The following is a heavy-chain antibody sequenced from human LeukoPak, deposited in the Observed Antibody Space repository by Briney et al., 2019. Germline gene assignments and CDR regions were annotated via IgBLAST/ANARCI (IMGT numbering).Heavy chain of an antibody. CDR1: GYTFTGYY. D-gene: IGHD6-13*01. CDR2: INPNSGGT. Sequence: ASVKVSCKASGYTFTGYYMHWVRQAPGQGLEWMGWINPNSGGTNYAQKFQGRVTMTRDTCISTAYMELRRLRYLDTAVYYCQRAGSSSRWVNDYWGQGTLVTVSS. J-gene: IGHJ4*02. CDR3: QRAGSSSRWVNDY. V-gene: IGHV1-2*02.